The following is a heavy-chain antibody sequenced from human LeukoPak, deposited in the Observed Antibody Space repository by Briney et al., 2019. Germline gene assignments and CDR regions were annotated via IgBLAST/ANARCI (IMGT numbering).Heavy chain of an antibody. Sequence: PSETLSLTCAVYGGSFSGYYWSWIRQPPGKGLEWIGEINHSGSTNYNPSLKSRVTISVDTSKNQFSLKLSSVTAADTSVYYSARTRRIQLWLWDWFDPWGQGTLVTVSS. J-gene: IGHJ5*02. D-gene: IGHD5-18*01. CDR1: GGSFSGYY. V-gene: IGHV4-34*01. CDR2: INHSGST. CDR3: ARTRRIQLWLWDWFDP.